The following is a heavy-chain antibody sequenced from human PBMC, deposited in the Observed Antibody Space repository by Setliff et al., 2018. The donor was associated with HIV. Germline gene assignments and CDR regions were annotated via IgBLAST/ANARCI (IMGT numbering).Heavy chain of an antibody. CDR3: AKLGSTGYLDSYNWLDP. V-gene: IGHV3-23*01. CDR1: KFLFSNYA. J-gene: IGHJ5*02. D-gene: IGHD2-2*01. CDR2: ITATGGAT. Sequence: GGSLRLSCAASKFLFSNYAMSWVRQAPGKGLEWVPGITATGGATYYAESVKGRFTISRDNSKKTLYLQMDDLTAADTAIYYCAKLGSTGYLDSYNWLDPWGQGTLVTVSS.